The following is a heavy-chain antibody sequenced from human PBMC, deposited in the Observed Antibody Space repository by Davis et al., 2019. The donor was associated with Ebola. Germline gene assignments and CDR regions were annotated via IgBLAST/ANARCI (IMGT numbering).Heavy chain of an antibody. CDR3: ARGSFQVLEWSPYYLDY. Sequence: GGSLRLSCAASGFTLSDYAMSWVRQAPGKGLEWVSSISSSSNYIYYADSVKGRFTISRDNAKNSLYLQMNSLRAEDTAVYYCARGSFQVLEWSPYYLDYWGQGTLVTVSS. CDR2: ISSSSNYI. D-gene: IGHD3-3*01. V-gene: IGHV3-21*01. J-gene: IGHJ4*02. CDR1: GFTLSDYA.